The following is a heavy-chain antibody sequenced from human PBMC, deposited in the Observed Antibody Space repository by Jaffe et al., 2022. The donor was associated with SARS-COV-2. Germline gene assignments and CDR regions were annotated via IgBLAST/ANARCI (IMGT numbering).Heavy chain of an antibody. CDR2: INAGNGNT. CDR3: ARGGDNYYDSSGYPY. Sequence: QVQLVQSGAEVKKPGASVKVSCKASGYTFTSYAMHWVRQAPGQRLEWMGWINAGNGNTKYSQKFQGRVTITRDTSASTAYMELSSLRSEDTAVYYCARGGDNYYDSSGYPYWGQGTLVTVSS. V-gene: IGHV1-3*01. J-gene: IGHJ4*02. CDR1: GYTFTSYA. D-gene: IGHD3-22*01.